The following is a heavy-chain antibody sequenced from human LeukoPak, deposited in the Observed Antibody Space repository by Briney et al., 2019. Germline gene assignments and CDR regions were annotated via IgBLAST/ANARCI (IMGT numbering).Heavy chain of an antibody. CDR3: ASLAVAGTFRWFDP. V-gene: IGHV3-23*01. D-gene: IGHD6-19*01. Sequence: PGGSLRLSCAASGFTFSSYAMSWVRQAPGRGLEWVSLISGSGGSTYYADSVKGRFTISRDNAKNSLYLQMNSLRAEDTAVYYCASLAVAGTFRWFDPWGQGTLVTVSS. J-gene: IGHJ5*02. CDR2: ISGSGGST. CDR1: GFTFSSYA.